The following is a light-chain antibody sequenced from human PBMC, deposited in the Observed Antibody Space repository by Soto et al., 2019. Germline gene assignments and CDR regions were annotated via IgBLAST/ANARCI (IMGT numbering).Light chain of an antibody. CDR2: GAS. CDR3: QQYTSSPLT. J-gene: IGKJ1*01. CDR1: QSFSDNY. V-gene: IGKV3-20*01. Sequence: EIVLTHSPGTLSLSPGERDTLSCRASQSFSDNYLAWYQQKPGQAPRLVIYGASSRATGIPDRFSASGSGTDFTLTISRLEPEDFAVYYCQQYTSSPLTFGQGTKVDIK.